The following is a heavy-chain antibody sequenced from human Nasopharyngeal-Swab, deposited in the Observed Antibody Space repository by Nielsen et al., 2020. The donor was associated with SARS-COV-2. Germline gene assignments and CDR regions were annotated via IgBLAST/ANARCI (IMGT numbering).Heavy chain of an antibody. Sequence: SVKVSCKASGGTFSSYAISWVRQAPGQGLEWMGRIIPILGIANYAQKFQGRVTITADKSTSTAYMELSSLRSEDTAVYYCATGPGAVATFGWFDPWGQGTLVTVSS. V-gene: IGHV1-69*04. D-gene: IGHD5-12*01. CDR1: GGTFSSYA. J-gene: IGHJ5*02. CDR3: ATGPGAVATFGWFDP. CDR2: IIPILGIA.